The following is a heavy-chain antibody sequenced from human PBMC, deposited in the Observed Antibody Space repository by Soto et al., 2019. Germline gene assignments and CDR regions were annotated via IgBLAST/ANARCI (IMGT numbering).Heavy chain of an antibody. Sequence: GESLKISCRGSGYTFTTYWIGWVRQMPGKGLEWMGIIYPGDSDIRYSPSFEGQVTISADKSISTAYLQWSSLQASDTAMYYCPKSNHYASGSYYNGKAYYYKGMDVWGQGTTVTVS. CDR1: GYTFTTYW. CDR3: PKSNHYASGSYYNGKAYYYKGMDV. V-gene: IGHV5-51*01. CDR2: IYPGDSDI. J-gene: IGHJ6*02. D-gene: IGHD3-10*01.